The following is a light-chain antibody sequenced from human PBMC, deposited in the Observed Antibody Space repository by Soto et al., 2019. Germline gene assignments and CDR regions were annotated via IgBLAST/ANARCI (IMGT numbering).Light chain of an antibody. CDR2: GAF. CDR3: QQYKNWPPLT. CDR1: QSVSYN. J-gene: IGKJ4*01. V-gene: IGKV3-15*01. Sequence: EIVMTQSPATLSVSPGETATLSCRASQSVSYNLAWYQQKPGQGPRLLIYGAFTWATGIPARFSGSGSGTEFTLSISSLQSEEFAVYYCQQYKNWPPLTFGGGTKVEIK.